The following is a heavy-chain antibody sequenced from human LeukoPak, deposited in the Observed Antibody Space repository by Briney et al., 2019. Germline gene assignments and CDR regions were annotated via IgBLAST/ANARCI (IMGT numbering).Heavy chain of an antibody. V-gene: IGHV5-51*01. CDR2: IYPGDSDT. D-gene: IGHD3-22*01. CDR3: ARQRFDYYDSSGYGDAFDI. Sequence: GESLKISCKGSGYSFISYWIGWVRQMPGKGLEWVGIIYPGDSDTRYSPSFQGQVTISADKSISTAYLQWSSLKASDTAMYYCARQRFDYYDSSGYGDAFDIWGQGTMVTVSS. CDR1: GYSFISYW. J-gene: IGHJ3*02.